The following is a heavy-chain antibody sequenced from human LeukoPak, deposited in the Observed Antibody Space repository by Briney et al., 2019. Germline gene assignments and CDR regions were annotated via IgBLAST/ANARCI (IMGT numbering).Heavy chain of an antibody. Sequence: GGSLRLSCAASGFTLSHTWMNWVRQDPGKGLEWVGRIKSKTDGGTTDYAAPVQGRFTISRDESKNMMYLQMNSLKSEDTAVYYCTPPPSIDYWGQGTLVIVSS. CDR3: TPPPSIDY. CDR2: IKSKTDGGTT. CDR1: GFTLSHTW. D-gene: IGHD1-14*01. J-gene: IGHJ4*02. V-gene: IGHV3-15*07.